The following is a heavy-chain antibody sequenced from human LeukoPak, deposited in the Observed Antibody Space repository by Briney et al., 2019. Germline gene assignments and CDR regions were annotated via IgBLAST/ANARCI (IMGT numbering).Heavy chain of an antibody. CDR1: GFTFSSYA. J-gene: IGHJ4*02. V-gene: IGHV3-30*04. D-gene: IGHD6-13*01. CDR2: ISYDGSNK. CDR3: ARPLLIAAAGTRFPDY. Sequence: GRSLRLSCAASGFTFSSYAMHGVRQAPGKGLEWVAVISYDGSNKYYADSVKGRFTISRDNSKNTLYLQMNSLRAEDTAVYYCARPLLIAAAGTRFPDYWGQGTLVTVSS.